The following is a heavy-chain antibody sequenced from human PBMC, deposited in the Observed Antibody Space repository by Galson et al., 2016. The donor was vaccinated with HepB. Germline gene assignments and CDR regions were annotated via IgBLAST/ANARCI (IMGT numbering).Heavy chain of an antibody. CDR1: GFTFSTYW. Sequence: SLRLSCAASGFTFSTYWMTWVRQAPGKGLEWVANIKQDGSQKYYVDSVKGRFTISRDNSNNSLYLQMNSLRAEDAAAYYCAKGVSGSGYCMDVWGQGTTVIVSS. CDR2: IKQDGSQK. CDR3: AKGVSGSGYCMDV. V-gene: IGHV3-7*01. D-gene: IGHD3-3*01. J-gene: IGHJ6*03.